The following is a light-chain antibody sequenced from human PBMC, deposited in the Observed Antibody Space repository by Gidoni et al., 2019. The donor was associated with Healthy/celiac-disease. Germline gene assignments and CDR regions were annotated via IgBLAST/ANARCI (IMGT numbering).Light chain of an antibody. V-gene: IGKV3-15*01. CDR1: QSVSSN. J-gene: IGKJ4*01. Sequence: EIVMTQSPATLSVSPGERAPLSCRASQSVSSNLAWYQQKPGQAPRLLIYVASTRATGIPARFSGSGSGTEFTLTISSLQSEDFAVYSCQQYNNWPALTFGGGTKVEIK. CDR2: VAS. CDR3: QQYNNWPALT.